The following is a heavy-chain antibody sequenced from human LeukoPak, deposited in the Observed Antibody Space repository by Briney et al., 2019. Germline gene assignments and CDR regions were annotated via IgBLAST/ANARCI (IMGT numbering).Heavy chain of an antibody. CDR3: ARVGTIFGVVIDNWFDP. V-gene: IGHV1-8*03. J-gene: IGHJ5*02. CDR1: GYTFTSYD. CDR2: MNPNSGNT. Sequence: GASVKVSCKASGYTFTSYDINWVRQATGQGLEWMGWMNPNSGNTGYAQKFQGRVTITRNASISTAYMELSSLRSEDTAVYYCARVGTIFGVVIDNWFDPWGQGTVATVSS. D-gene: IGHD3-3*01.